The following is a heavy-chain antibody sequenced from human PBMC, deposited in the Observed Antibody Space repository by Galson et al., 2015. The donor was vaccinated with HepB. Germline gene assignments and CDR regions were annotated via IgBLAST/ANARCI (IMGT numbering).Heavy chain of an antibody. CDR2: ISSSGSTK. J-gene: IGHJ1*01. CDR1: GFTFSSYR. V-gene: IGHV3-48*01. Sequence: SLRLSCAASGFTFSSYRIHWVRQAPGKGLEWVSYISSSGSTKYYANSVKGRFTITRDNAKNTLYLQMNSLRADDTAVYYCARESPCGYPCSFHHWGQGTLVTVSS. CDR3: ARESPCGYPCSFHH. D-gene: IGHD3-16*02.